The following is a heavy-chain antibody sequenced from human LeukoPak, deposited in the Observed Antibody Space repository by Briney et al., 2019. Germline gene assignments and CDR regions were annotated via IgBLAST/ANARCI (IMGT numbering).Heavy chain of an antibody. Sequence: GGSLRLSCAASGFPFSGYAMNWVRQAPGKGLEWVTLISHNGSDQKYADSVKGRFTISRDNSKNTLFLQMNSLSAEDTAIYYCASTRQWPDTAPFDYWGQGALVTVSS. J-gene: IGHJ4*02. CDR3: ASTRQWPDTAPFDY. D-gene: IGHD6-19*01. V-gene: IGHV3-30*03. CDR1: GFPFSGYA. CDR2: ISHNGSDQ.